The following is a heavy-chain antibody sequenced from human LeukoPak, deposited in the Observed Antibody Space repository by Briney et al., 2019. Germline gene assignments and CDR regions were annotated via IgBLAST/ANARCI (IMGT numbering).Heavy chain of an antibody. CDR3: ARSSYSSGWYARDY. J-gene: IGHJ4*02. V-gene: IGHV1-69*13. D-gene: IGHD6-19*01. Sequence: ASVKVSCKASGGTFSSYAISWVRQAPGQGLEWVGGIIPIFGTANYAQKFQGRVTITADESTSTAYMELSSLRSEDTAVYYCARSSYSSGWYARDYWGQGTLVTVSS. CDR2: IIPIFGTA. CDR1: GGTFSSYA.